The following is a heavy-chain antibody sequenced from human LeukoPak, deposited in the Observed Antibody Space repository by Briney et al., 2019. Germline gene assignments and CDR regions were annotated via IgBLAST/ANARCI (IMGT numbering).Heavy chain of an antibody. Sequence: SETLSLTCTVSGGSISSSSYYWGWIRQPPGKGLEWIGSIYYTGNTNHNPSLKNRVTISVDTSKNQFSLKLSSVTAADTAIYYCAKYGNYNFDYWGQGTLVTVSS. CDR3: AKYGNYNFDY. CDR2: IYYTGNT. J-gene: IGHJ4*02. V-gene: IGHV4-39*07. CDR1: GGSISSSSYY. D-gene: IGHD1-7*01.